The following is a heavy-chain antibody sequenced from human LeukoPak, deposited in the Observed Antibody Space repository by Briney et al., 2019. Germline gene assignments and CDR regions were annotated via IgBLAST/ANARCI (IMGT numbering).Heavy chain of an antibody. Sequence: PSETLSLTCTVSGDSISSYYWSCVRQSPGKGLEWIGCLYHSGSTKYNPSFESRVAISVDTSKNQLFLNLRSLTPADTAVYYCARGPHNDAHFDMDVWGKGTTVTVSS. CDR1: GDSISSYY. CDR2: LYHSGST. J-gene: IGHJ6*03. V-gene: IGHV4-59*01. CDR3: ARGPHNDAHFDMDV. D-gene: IGHD2/OR15-2a*01.